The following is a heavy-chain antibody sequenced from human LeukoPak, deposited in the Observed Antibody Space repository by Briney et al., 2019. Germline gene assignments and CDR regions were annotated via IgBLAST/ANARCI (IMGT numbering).Heavy chain of an antibody. D-gene: IGHD4-17*01. CDR3: VRDFSGDFAIRVV. J-gene: IGHJ6*02. CDR1: GFTVSSNY. CDR2: LYTGNRT. Sequence: TGGSLRLSCAASGFTVSSNYMSWVRQAPGKGLGWVSVLYTGNRTYYGDSVKGRFTISRDNSKNTLFLDMNSLRAEDTAVYYCVRDFSGDFAIRVVWGQGTTVTVSS. V-gene: IGHV3-66*01.